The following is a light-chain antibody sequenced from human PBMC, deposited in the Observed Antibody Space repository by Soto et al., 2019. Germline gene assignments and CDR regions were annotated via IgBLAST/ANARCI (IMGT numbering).Light chain of an antibody. V-gene: IGKV1-39*01. CDR1: HSINNY. J-gene: IGKJ2*01. CDR3: QQSYSTLGT. Sequence: IQMTQSPSSLSASVGDRVIITCRSDHSINNYLNWYQQRPGKVPKLLIYAASTLQSGVPSRFRGSGSGRVFTLTINSLQPEDFAPYYCQQSYSTLGTFGRGTKVDIK. CDR2: AAS.